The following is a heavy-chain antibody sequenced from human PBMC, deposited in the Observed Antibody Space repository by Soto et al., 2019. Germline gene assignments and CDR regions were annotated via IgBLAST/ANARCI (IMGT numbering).Heavy chain of an antibody. CDR3: ARVGELPRLARAYYYYDMDV. CDR1: GYTFTSYY. J-gene: IGHJ6*02. Sequence: GASVKVSCKASGYTFTSYYMHWVRQAPGQGLEWMGIINPSGGSTSYAQKFQGRVTMTRDTSTSTVYMELSSLRSEDTAVYYCARVGELPRLARAYYYYDMDVWGQGTTVTVSS. CDR2: INPSGGST. V-gene: IGHV1-46*01. D-gene: IGHD1-26*01.